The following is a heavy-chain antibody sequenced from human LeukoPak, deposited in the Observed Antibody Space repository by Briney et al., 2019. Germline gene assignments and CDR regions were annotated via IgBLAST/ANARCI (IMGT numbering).Heavy chain of an antibody. Sequence: PGGSLRLSCAASGFTFSDYYMSWIRQAPGKGLEWVSYISSSGSTIYYADSVKGRFTISRDNAKNSLYLQMNSLRAEDTAVYYCARDGGPGSGSYRHSIGFFDYWGQGTLVTVSS. CDR1: GFTFSDYY. D-gene: IGHD1-26*01. CDR2: ISSSGSTI. CDR3: ARDGGPGSGSYRHSIGFFDY. V-gene: IGHV3-11*04. J-gene: IGHJ4*02.